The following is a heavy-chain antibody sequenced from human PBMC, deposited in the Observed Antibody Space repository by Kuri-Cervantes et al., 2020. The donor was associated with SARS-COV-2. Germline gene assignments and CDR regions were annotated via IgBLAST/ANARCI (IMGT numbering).Heavy chain of an antibody. V-gene: IGHV3-23*01. CDR3: ANGGSGYYLHDAFDI. CDR1: GFTFSSYW. CDR2: ISGSGGST. Sequence: GESLKISCAASGFTFSSYWMHWVRQAPGKGLEWVSAISGSGGSTYYADSVKGRFTISRDNSKNTLYLQMNSLRAEDTAVYYCANGGSGYYLHDAFDIWGQGTMVTVSS. D-gene: IGHD3-22*01. J-gene: IGHJ3*02.